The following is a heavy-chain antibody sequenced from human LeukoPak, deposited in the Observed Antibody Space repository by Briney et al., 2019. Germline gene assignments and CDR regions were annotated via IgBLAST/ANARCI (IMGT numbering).Heavy chain of an antibody. J-gene: IGHJ3*02. D-gene: IGHD6-13*01. Sequence: PGGSLRLSCAASGFTFSSNYMSWVRQAPGKGLEWVSVIYSGGSTYYSDSVKGRFTISRDNSKNTLYLQMNSLRAEDTAVYYCAGRQLVRLADAFDIWGQGTMVTVSS. CDR2: IYSGGST. CDR3: AGRQLVRLADAFDI. V-gene: IGHV3-53*01. CDR1: GFTFSSNY.